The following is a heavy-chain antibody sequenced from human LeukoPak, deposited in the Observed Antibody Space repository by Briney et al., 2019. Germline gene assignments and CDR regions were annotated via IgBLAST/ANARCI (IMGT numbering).Heavy chain of an antibody. J-gene: IGHJ4*02. D-gene: IGHD6-13*01. V-gene: IGHV3-33*06. CDR2: IWYDGSYK. CDR3: AKVVQYTASTGTGLDY. Sequence: GGSLRLSCAASGFIFSNYGMHWVRQPPGKGLDWVAVIWYDGSYKYYADSVKGRFTISRDNSKNTLYLQMNSLRAEDTAIYYCAKVVQYTASTGTGLDYWGQGTLVTVSS. CDR1: GFIFSNYG.